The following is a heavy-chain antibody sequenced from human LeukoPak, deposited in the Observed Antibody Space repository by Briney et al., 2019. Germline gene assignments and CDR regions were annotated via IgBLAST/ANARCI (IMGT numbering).Heavy chain of an antibody. CDR2: IIPVLGIA. CDR1: GGTFSSYA. Sequence: ASVKVSCKASGGTFSSYAISWVRQAPGQGLEWMGRIIPVLGIANFAEKFQGRVTITADKSTSTAYMEVRRLRSEDTAVYYCARVPQWPYGFDIWGQGTMVTVSS. V-gene: IGHV1-69*04. D-gene: IGHD6-19*01. CDR3: ARVPQWPYGFDI. J-gene: IGHJ3*02.